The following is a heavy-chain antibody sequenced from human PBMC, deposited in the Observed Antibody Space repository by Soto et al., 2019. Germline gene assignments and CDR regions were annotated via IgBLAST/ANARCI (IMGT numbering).Heavy chain of an antibody. J-gene: IGHJ4*02. V-gene: IGHV3-20*04. D-gene: IGHD1-26*01. Sequence: DVQLVESGGGVVRPGGSLRLSCVGSGFIFEDYGMNWVRQSPGKGLEWLSFINWSGESTVYGDSVRGRFTISRDNAKNSIYLQMNSLIAEDTALYYCARNRRGGAYYFDYWGQGSLVTVSS. CDR1: GFIFEDYG. CDR2: INWSGEST. CDR3: ARNRRGGAYYFDY.